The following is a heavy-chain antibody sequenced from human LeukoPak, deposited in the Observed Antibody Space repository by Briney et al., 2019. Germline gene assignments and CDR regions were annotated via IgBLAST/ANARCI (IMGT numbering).Heavy chain of an antibody. J-gene: IGHJ4*02. V-gene: IGHV3-48*03. CDR1: GFTFSSYE. CDR2: ISSSGSTI. CDR3: ARGAITMVRGVMGY. D-gene: IGHD3-10*01. Sequence: GGSLRLSCAASGFTFSSYEMNWVRQAPGKGLEWVSYISSSGSTIYYADSVKGRVTISRDNAKNSLYLQMNSLRAEDTAVYYCARGAITMVRGVMGYWGQGNLVTVSS.